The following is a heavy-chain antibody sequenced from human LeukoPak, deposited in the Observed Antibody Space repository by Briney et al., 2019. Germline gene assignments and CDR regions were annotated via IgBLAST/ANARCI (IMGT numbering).Heavy chain of an antibody. V-gene: IGHV4-59*08. CDR3: ARQSNWFDP. CDR1: GGSSSGYY. J-gene: IGHJ5*02. CDR2: IYYSGST. Sequence: SETLSLTCTVSGGSSSGYYWNWIRQPPGKGLEWIGSIYYSGSTNYNPSLKSRVTISVDTSKNQFSLKLTSVTAADTAVYYCARQSNWFDPWGQGTLVTVSS.